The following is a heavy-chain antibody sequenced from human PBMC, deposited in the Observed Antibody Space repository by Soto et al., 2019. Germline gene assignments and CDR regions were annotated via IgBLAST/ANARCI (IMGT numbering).Heavy chain of an antibody. CDR3: ARQEVHTAMAPDY. Sequence: SETLSLTCTVSGGSISSSSYYWGWIRQPPGKGLEWIGSIYYSGSTYYNPSLKSRVTISVDTSKNQFSLTLSSVTAADTAVYYCARQEVHTAMAPDYWGQGTLVTVSS. CDR1: GGSISSSSYY. D-gene: IGHD5-18*01. CDR2: IYYSGST. J-gene: IGHJ4*02. V-gene: IGHV4-39*01.